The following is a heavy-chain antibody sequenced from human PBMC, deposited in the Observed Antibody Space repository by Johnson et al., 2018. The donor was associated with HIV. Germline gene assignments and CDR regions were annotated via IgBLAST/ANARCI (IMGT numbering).Heavy chain of an antibody. Sequence: QVQLVESGGGVVQPGGSLRLSCAASGFTFSTFGMHWVRQAPGKGLEWVAFIRYDGSQRYYLDSVKGRCSISRDNAKNTLYLQMNSLRPDDTAIYFCAKDLFHPCGGVAWSPEAFDLWGQGTMVTVSS. J-gene: IGHJ3*01. CDR2: IRYDGSQR. CDR1: GFTFSTFG. V-gene: IGHV3-30*02. D-gene: IGHD2-21*01. CDR3: AKDLFHPCGGVAWSPEAFDL.